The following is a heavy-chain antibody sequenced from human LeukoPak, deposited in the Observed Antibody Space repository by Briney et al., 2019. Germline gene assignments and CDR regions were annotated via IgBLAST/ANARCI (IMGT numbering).Heavy chain of an antibody. D-gene: IGHD3-3*01. CDR1: GGSISSGDYY. J-gene: IGHJ3*02. Sequence: SETLSLTCTVSGGSISSGDYYWSWIRQPPGKGLEWIGYIYYSGSTYYNPSLKSRVTISVDTPKNQFSLKLSSVTAADTAVYYCARAKPASYYDFWSGYSIDAFDIWGQGTMVTVSS. CDR2: IYYSGST. V-gene: IGHV4-30-4*01. CDR3: ARAKPASYYDFWSGYSIDAFDI.